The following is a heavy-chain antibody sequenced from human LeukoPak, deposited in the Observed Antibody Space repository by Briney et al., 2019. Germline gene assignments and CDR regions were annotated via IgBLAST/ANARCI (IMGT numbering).Heavy chain of an antibody. CDR3: ARGPRDYYGSGTFQPTADY. CDR2: IGGRGGST. J-gene: IGHJ4*02. D-gene: IGHD3-10*01. Sequence: GGSLRLSCAASGFTFSSFTMTWVRQAPGKGLEWVSAIGGRGGSTYYADSLEGRFTIARDNAKNSLYLQMNSLRAEDTAVYYCARGPRDYYGSGTFQPTADYWGQGTLVTVSS. CDR1: GFTFSSFT. V-gene: IGHV3-21*01.